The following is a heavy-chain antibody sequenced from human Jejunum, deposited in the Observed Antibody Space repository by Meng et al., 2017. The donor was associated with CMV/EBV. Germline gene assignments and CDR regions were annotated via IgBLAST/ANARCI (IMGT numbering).Heavy chain of an antibody. CDR2: ISSSSTYI. V-gene: IGHV3-21*01. J-gene: IGHJ4*02. CDR3: VRAGSGNAYGLFDS. Sequence: GITFSDYTMNWVRQAPGKGLEWVSSISSSSTYIYYADSVKGRFIISRDNAKNTLYLQMNSLRAEDMAVYYCVRAGSGNAYGLFDSWGQGTRVTVSS. CDR1: GITFSDYT. D-gene: IGHD1-26*01.